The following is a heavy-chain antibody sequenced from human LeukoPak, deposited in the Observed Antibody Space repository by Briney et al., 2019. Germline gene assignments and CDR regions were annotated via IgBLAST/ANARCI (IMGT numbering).Heavy chain of an antibody. CDR2: ICYSGST. CDR1: GVSISSHY. D-gene: IGHD3-22*01. Sequence: SETLSLTCTVSGVSISSHYWSWIRQPPGKGLEWIWDICYSGSTNYHPSLNSRVTISVDTSKNQFSLKLSSVTAADTAVYYCARNGWDYYDSSGYRWYFDLWGRGTLVTVSS. V-gene: IGHV4-59*11. CDR3: ARNGWDYYDSSGYRWYFDL. J-gene: IGHJ2*01.